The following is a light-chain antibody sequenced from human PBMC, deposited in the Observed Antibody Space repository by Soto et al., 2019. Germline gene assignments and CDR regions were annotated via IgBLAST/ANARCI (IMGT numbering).Light chain of an antibody. V-gene: IGLV2-14*01. CDR1: SSDVGGYNY. J-gene: IGLJ2*01. CDR2: EVS. Sequence: QSALTQPASVSGSPGQSITISCTGTSSDVGGYNYVSWYQQHPDKAPKLMIYEVSNRPSGVSNRFSGSKSGRTASLTISGLQAEDEADYYCSSYTSISTVVFGGGTKLTVL. CDR3: SSYTSISTVV.